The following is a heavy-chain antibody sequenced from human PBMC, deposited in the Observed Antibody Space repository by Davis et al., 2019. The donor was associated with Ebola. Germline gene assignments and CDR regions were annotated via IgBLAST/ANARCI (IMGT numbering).Heavy chain of an antibody. Sequence: ASVKISCKASGYTFTGYYMHWVRQAPGQGLAWLGVINPSGGSTSYAQKFQGRVTMTRETATSTVYMELSSLRSEDTAVYYCARGLILAWSYLDYWGQGTLVTVSS. CDR2: INPSGGST. CDR1: GYTFTGYY. V-gene: IGHV1-46*01. D-gene: IGHD3-3*01. CDR3: ARGLILAWSYLDY. J-gene: IGHJ4*02.